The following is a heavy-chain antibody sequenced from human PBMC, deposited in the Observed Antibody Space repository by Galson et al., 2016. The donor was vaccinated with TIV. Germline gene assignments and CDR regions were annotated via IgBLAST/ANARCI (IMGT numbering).Heavy chain of an antibody. V-gene: IGHV1-2*04. CDR1: GYTFSDYY. CDR3: ARDDGYTSGSDY. CDR2: INPNTGGT. J-gene: IGHJ4*02. Sequence: SVKVSCKASGYTFSDYYMHWVRQAPGQGLEWMGWINPNTGGTNYAQKFQGWVSMPRDTSINTAYMELSRLKSDDTAVYYCARDDGYTSGSDYWGQGTQVTVSS. D-gene: IGHD6-19*01.